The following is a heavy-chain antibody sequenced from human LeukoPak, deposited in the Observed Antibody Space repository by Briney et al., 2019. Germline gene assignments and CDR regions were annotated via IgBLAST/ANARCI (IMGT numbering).Heavy chain of an antibody. CDR2: ISFDGRNE. D-gene: IGHD3-10*01. Sequence: AESLRLSCTASGFTFSNYCIHWVRQVPGRGLEWVAAISFDGRNEYDVDSVKGRFTISRDNSKNTMYLKMNSLRGEDMAVYYCAKDLFPSITMIRGNYGMDVWGQGTTVTVSS. CDR3: AKDLFPSITMIRGNYGMDV. CDR1: GFTFSNYC. J-gene: IGHJ6*02. V-gene: IGHV3-30*18.